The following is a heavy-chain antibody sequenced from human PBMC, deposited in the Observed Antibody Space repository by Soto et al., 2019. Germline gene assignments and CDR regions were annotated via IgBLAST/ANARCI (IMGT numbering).Heavy chain of an antibody. V-gene: IGHV1-69*02. CDR3: ARGIRDPSIAVAGTGSNWFDP. D-gene: IGHD6-19*01. Sequence: SVKVSCKASGGTFSSYTISWVRQAPGQGLEWMGRITPILGIANYAQKFQGRVTITADKSTSTAYMELSSLRSEDTAVYYCARGIRDPSIAVAGTGSNWFDPWGQGTLVTVSS. CDR2: ITPILGIA. J-gene: IGHJ5*02. CDR1: GGTFSSYT.